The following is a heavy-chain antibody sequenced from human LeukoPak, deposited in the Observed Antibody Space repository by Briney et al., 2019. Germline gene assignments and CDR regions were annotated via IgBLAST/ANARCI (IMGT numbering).Heavy chain of an antibody. CDR3: ARPSRASLYAFDI. Sequence: SVKVSCKASGYTFTSYGISWVRQAPGQGLEWMGGITPTFTTADYAQKFQGRVTITTDESTSTIYMELSSLRSEDTAMYYCARPSRASLYAFDIWGQGTMVTVSS. J-gene: IGHJ3*02. CDR2: ITPTFTTA. V-gene: IGHV1-69*05. CDR1: GYTFTSYG. D-gene: IGHD2-2*01.